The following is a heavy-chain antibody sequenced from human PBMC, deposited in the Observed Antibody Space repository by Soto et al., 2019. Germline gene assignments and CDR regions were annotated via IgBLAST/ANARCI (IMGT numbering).Heavy chain of an antibody. J-gene: IGHJ4*02. Sequence: SQTLSDRWSVSEDSSSSVDYYRSRNRQTPGKGLEWIGCIYYSGNTNYNPSLKGRFSISVDTSKTQFSLKLSSVTAADTAVYYCARLGYSSGWYGTMDGRTYYFDYWGQGTLVTVSS. CDR1: EDSSSSVDYY. CDR2: IYYSGNT. V-gene: IGHV4-30-4*08. D-gene: IGHD6-19*01. CDR3: ARLGYSSGWYGTMDGRTYYFDY.